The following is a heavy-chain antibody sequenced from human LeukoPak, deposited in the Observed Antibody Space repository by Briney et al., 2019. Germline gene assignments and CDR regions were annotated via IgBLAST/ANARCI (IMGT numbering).Heavy chain of an antibody. Sequence: ASVKVSCKASGYTFINYGISWVRQAPGQGLEWMGWISTYNGTTNYAQKLQGRVTMTTDTSTSTAYMELRSLRSDDTAVYYCARAYYDSSAFDYWGQGTLVTVSS. V-gene: IGHV1-18*01. CDR3: ARAYYDSSAFDY. CDR2: ISTYNGTT. D-gene: IGHD3-22*01. J-gene: IGHJ4*02. CDR1: GYTFINYG.